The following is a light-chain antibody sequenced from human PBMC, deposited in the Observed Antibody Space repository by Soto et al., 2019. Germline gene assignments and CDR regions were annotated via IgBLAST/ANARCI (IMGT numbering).Light chain of an antibody. V-gene: IGLV1-36*01. CDR1: SSNIGNNA. Sequence: QSVLTQPPSVSEAPRQRVTISCSGSSSNIGNNAVNWYQQLPGKAPKLLIYYDDLLPSGVSDRFSGSKSGTSAFLAISGRQSEDEADYYCAAWDDSLNGLVFGGGTKLTV. CDR3: AAWDDSLNGLV. J-gene: IGLJ2*01. CDR2: YDD.